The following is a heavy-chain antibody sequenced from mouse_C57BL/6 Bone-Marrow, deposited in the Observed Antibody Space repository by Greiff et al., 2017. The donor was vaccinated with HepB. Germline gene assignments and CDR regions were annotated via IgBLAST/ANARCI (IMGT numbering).Heavy chain of an antibody. J-gene: IGHJ3*01. CDR3: TRGPIYYVYDEGFAY. CDR2: ISSGGDYI. Sequence: EVKLMESGEGLVKPGGSLKLSCAASGFTFSSYAMSWVRQTPEKRLEWVAYISSGGDYIYYADTVKGRFTISRDNARNTLYLQMSSLKSEDTAMYYCTRGPIYYVYDEGFAYWGQGTLVTVSA. D-gene: IGHD2-2*01. V-gene: IGHV5-9-1*02. CDR1: GFTFSSYA.